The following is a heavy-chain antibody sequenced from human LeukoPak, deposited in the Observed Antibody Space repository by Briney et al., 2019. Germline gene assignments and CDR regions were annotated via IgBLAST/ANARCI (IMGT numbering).Heavy chain of an antibody. J-gene: IGHJ4*02. V-gene: IGHV3-23*01. CDR1: GFTFSSHA. CDR2: ISGSGGST. Sequence: GGSLRLSCAASGFTFSSHAMSWVRQAPGKGLEWVSAISGSGGSTYYADSVKGRFTSSRDNSKNTLYLQMHSLRVEDTAVYYCAQGRLGYSYGAFDHWGQGTLVTVSS. CDR3: AQGRLGYSYGAFDH. D-gene: IGHD5-18*01.